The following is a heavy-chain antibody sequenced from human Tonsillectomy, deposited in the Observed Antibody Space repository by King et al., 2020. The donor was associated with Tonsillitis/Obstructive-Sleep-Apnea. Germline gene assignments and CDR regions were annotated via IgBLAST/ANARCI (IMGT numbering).Heavy chain of an antibody. D-gene: IGHD2-2*01. Sequence: QLQESGPGLVKPSETLSLTCTVSGGSISSYYWSWIRQPPGKGLEWIGYIYYSGSTNYNPSLKSRVTISVDTSKNQFSLKLSSVTAADTAVYYCAREASWGDDNWFDPWGQGTLVTVSS. CDR2: IYYSGST. CDR1: GGSISSYY. CDR3: AREASWGDDNWFDP. V-gene: IGHV4-59*01. J-gene: IGHJ5*02.